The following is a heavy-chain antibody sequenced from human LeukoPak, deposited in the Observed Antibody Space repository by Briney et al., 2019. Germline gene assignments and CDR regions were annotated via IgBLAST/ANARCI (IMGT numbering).Heavy chain of an antibody. CDR2: INTNTGNP. V-gene: IGHV7-4-1*02. J-gene: IGHJ4*02. CDR1: GYTFTSYA. Sequence: ASVKVSCKASGYTFTSYAMSWVRQAPGQGLEWMGWINTNTGNPTYAQGFTGRFVFSLDTSVSTAYLQISSLKAEDTAVYYCARAPRQLVRDYFDYWGQGTLVTVSS. D-gene: IGHD6-13*01. CDR3: ARAPRQLVRDYFDY.